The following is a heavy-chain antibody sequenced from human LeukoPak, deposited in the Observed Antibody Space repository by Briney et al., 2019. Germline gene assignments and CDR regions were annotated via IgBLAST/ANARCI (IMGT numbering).Heavy chain of an antibody. Sequence: GGSLRLSCAASGFTFSSYSMNWVRQAPGKGLEWVSSISSSSSYIYYADSVKGRFTISRDNAKNSLYLQMNSLRAEDTAVYYCARCKKNYYDSSGYHGDWFDPWGQGTLVTVSS. J-gene: IGHJ5*02. CDR3: ARCKKNYYDSSGYHGDWFDP. CDR2: ISSSSSYI. V-gene: IGHV3-21*01. CDR1: GFTFSSYS. D-gene: IGHD3-22*01.